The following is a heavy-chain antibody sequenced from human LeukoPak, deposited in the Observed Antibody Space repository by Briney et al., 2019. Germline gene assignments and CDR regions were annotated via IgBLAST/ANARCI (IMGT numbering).Heavy chain of an antibody. D-gene: IGHD2-2*01. CDR2: INHSGSI. V-gene: IGHV4-34*01. CDR3: ARNKGVVPAAMFDP. J-gene: IGHJ5*02. Sequence: PSETLSLTCAVYGGSFSGYYWSWIRQPPGKGLEWIGEINHSGSIYYNPSLKSRVTISVDRSKNQFSLKLSSVTAADTAVYYCARNKGVVPAAMFDPWGQGTLVTVSS. CDR1: GGSFSGYY.